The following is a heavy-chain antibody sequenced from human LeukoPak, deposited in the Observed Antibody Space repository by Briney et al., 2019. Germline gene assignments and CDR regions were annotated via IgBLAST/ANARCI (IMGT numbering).Heavy chain of an antibody. CDR2: ISGSGRST. D-gene: IGHD7-27*01. CDR1: GFTFSSYA. Sequence: GGSLRLSCAASGFTFSSYAMSWVRQAPGKGLEWVSAISGSGRSTYYADSVKGRFTISRDNTKNTLDLQMNSLRPEDTAGYYCAKELSATPRAAVQTGDAFDVWGQGTMVTVSS. V-gene: IGHV3-23*01. CDR3: AKELSATPRAAVQTGDAFDV. J-gene: IGHJ3*01.